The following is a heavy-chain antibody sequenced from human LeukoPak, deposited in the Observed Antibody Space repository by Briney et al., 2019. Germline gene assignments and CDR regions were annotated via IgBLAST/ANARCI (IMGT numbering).Heavy chain of an antibody. V-gene: IGHV4-34*01. CDR3: AIRYSSSWYSDAFDI. CDR2: ISHSGNS. CDR1: GGPFSGHYWSDYY. D-gene: IGHD6-13*01. Sequence: SETLSLTCAVYGGPFSGHYWSDYYWSWVRQSPGKGLEWIGEISHSGNSNYNPSLKSRVTISVDTSKNQFSLKLSSVTAADTAVYYCAIRYSSSWYSDAFDIWGQGTMVTVSS. J-gene: IGHJ3*02.